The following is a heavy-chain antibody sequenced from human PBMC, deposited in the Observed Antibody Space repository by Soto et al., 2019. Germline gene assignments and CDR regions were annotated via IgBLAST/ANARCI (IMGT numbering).Heavy chain of an antibody. CDR1: GYTFTSYG. V-gene: IGHV1-18*01. D-gene: IGHD2-2*01. Sequence: QVQLVQSGAEVKKPGASVKVSCKASGYTFTSYGISWVRQAPGQGLEWMGWISEYNGNTNYAQKLQGRVTTSTITTTRKAYMGLRRLRSDDTAVDYCARDIVVVPAAKVLHMDVWGKGTTVTVSS. CDR3: ARDIVVVPAAKVLHMDV. J-gene: IGHJ6*03. CDR2: ISEYNGNT.